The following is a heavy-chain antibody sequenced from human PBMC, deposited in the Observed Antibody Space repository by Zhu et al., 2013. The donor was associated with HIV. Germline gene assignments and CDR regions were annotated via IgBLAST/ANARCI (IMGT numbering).Heavy chain of an antibody. CDR1: GGTFSSYA. D-gene: IGHD6-13*01. CDR3: ASSLLAAAFSRGTNWFDP. J-gene: IGHJ5*02. CDR2: IIPIFGTA. V-gene: IGHV1-69*01. Sequence: QVQLVQSGAEVKKPGSSVKVSCKASGGTFSSYAISWVRQAPGQGLEWMGGIIPIFGTANYAQKFQGRVTITADESTSTAYMELSSLRSEDTAVYYCASSLLAAAFSRGTNWFDPWGQGTLVTVSS.